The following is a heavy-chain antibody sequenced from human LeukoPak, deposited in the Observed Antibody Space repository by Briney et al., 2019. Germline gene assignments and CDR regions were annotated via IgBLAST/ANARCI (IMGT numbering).Heavy chain of an antibody. Sequence: RAGGSLRLSCAASGFTFSSYSMNWVRQAPGKGLEWVSSISSSSSYIYYADSVKGRLTISRDNAKNSLYLQMNSLRAEDTAVYYCAVIVATTQDFSYYYYGMDVWGQGTTVTVSS. D-gene: IGHD5-12*01. J-gene: IGHJ6*02. CDR2: ISSSSSYI. V-gene: IGHV3-21*01. CDR3: AVIVATTQDFSYYYYGMDV. CDR1: GFTFSSYS.